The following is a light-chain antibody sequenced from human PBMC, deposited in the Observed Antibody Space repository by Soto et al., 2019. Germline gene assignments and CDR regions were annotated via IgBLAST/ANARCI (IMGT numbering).Light chain of an antibody. CDR1: SSDVGSYNL. CDR3: CSYAARSTL. CDR2: EGS. Sequence: QSALTQPASVSGSPGQSITISCTGTSSDVGSYNLVSWYQQYPGKAPKLMIYEGSKRPSGVSNRVSGSKSGNTASLTISGLQAEDEADYYCCSYAARSTLFGGGTKLTVL. J-gene: IGLJ2*01. V-gene: IGLV2-23*01.